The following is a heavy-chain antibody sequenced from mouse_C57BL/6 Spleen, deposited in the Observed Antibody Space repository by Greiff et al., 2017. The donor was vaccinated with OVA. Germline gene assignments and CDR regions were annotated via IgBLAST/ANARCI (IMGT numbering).Heavy chain of an antibody. CDR2: IDPNSGGT. D-gene: IGHD1-1*01. J-gene: IGHJ2*01. Sequence: VKLQQPGAELVKPGASVKLSCKASGYTFTSYWMHWVKQRPGRGLEWIGRIDPNSGGTKYNEKFKSKATLTVDKPSSTAYMQLSSLTSEDSAVYYCAKGTTVVAYYFDYWGQGTTLTVSS. CDR3: AKGTTVVAYYFDY. CDR1: GYTFTSYW. V-gene: IGHV1-72*01.